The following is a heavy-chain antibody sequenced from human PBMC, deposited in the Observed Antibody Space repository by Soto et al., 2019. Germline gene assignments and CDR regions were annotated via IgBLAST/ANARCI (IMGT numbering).Heavy chain of an antibody. V-gene: IGHV4-34*01. Sequence: SETLSLTCAVYGGSFSGYYWSWIRQPPGKGLEWIGEINHSGSNNYNPSLKSRVNISVDTSKNQFSLKLSSVTAADTAVYFCARGLGYGDYEVKAFDYWGQGTLVTVSS. D-gene: IGHD4-17*01. CDR3: ARGLGYGDYEVKAFDY. J-gene: IGHJ4*02. CDR1: GGSFSGYY. CDR2: INHSGSN.